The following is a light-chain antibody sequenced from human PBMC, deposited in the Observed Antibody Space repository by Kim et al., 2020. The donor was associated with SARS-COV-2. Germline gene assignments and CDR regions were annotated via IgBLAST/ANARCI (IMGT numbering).Light chain of an antibody. V-gene: IGKV1-5*03. CDR3: QQYYSYSYS. J-gene: IGKJ2*03. CDR1: QSFNIW. Sequence: SESVGDRVTITCRASQSFNIWLAWYQQKPGKAPKHLIYKTSTLESGVPSRFSGSGSGTEFTLTISNLQPDDSATYYCQQYYSYSYSFGQGTKLEI. CDR2: KTS.